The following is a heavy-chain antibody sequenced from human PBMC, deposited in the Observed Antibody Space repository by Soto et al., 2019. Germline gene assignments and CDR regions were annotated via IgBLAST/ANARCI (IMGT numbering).Heavy chain of an antibody. V-gene: IGHV1-69*12. CDR1: GGTFSSYA. D-gene: IGHD2-2*01. J-gene: IGHJ6*02. Sequence: QVQLVQSGAEVKKPGSSVKVSCKASGGTFSSYAISWVRQAPGQGLEWMGGIIPIFGTANYAQKFQGRVTITADESTSTAYMELSSLRSEDTAVYYCARDNIVLVPAAMISAYYYYGMDVWGQGTTVTVSS. CDR2: IIPIFGTA. CDR3: ARDNIVLVPAAMISAYYYYGMDV.